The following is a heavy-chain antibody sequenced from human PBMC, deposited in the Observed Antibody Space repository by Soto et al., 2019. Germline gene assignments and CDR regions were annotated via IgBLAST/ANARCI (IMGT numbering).Heavy chain of an antibody. J-gene: IGHJ1*01. D-gene: IGHD2-15*01. CDR1: GFTVSSNY. V-gene: IGHV3-53*01. Sequence: GGSLRLSCAASGFTVSSNYMSWVRQAPGKGLEWVSVIYSGGTTYYADSVKGRFTISRDNSKNTLYFQMNSLRAEDTAVYYCATIGYCDGGSCPGPGGWYFQHWGQGTLVTVSS. CDR3: ATIGYCDGGSCPGPGGWYFQH. CDR2: IYSGGTT.